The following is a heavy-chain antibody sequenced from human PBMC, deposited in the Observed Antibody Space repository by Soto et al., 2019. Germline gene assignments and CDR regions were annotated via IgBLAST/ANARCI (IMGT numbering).Heavy chain of an antibody. D-gene: IGHD1-26*01. CDR2: ISYDGSNK. J-gene: IGHJ4*02. Sequence: QVQLVESGGGVVQPGRSLRLSCAASGFTFSSYGMHWVRQAPGKGLEWVAVISYDGSNKYYADSVKGRFTIYRDNSKNTLYLQMNSRRAECTDVYYCARSPYSVRYLAYFYYWGQGTLVTGSS. CDR3: ARSPYSVRYLAYFYY. CDR1: GFTFSSYG. V-gene: IGHV3-30*03.